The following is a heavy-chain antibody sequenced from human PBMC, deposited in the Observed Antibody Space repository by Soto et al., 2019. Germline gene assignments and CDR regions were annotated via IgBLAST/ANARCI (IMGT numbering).Heavy chain of an antibody. D-gene: IGHD3-22*01. CDR2: IYYSGGT. CDR3: ARGVNNYNYLDV. V-gene: IGHV4-31*03. Sequence: SETLSLTCTVSGGSISSGAYYWSWIRQHPGKGLEWIGYIYYSGGTYYNPSLKSRVIISVDTSKNQFSLKLSSVTAADTAVYYCARGVNNYNYLDVWGKGTTVTVSS. J-gene: IGHJ6*03. CDR1: GGSISSGAYY.